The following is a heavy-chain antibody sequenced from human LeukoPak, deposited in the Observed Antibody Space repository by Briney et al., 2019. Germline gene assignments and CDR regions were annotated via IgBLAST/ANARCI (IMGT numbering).Heavy chain of an antibody. D-gene: IGHD3-22*01. Sequence: GGSLRLSRAASASTFSTYSMNWVRQAPGKGLEWISYINTFSNPIYYADSVRGRFTVSRDNAKNSLYLQMNSLRDDDTAVYYCARARGNGYYGSDAFDVWGQGTTVIVSS. V-gene: IGHV3-48*02. CDR2: INTFSNPI. CDR3: ARARGNGYYGSDAFDV. CDR1: ASTFSTYS. J-gene: IGHJ3*01.